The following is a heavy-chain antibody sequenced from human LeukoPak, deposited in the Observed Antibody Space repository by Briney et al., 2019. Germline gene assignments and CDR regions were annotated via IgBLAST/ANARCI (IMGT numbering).Heavy chain of an antibody. V-gene: IGHV3-30-3*01. J-gene: IGHJ4*02. CDR2: ISYGGSNK. CDR1: GFTFSSYA. Sequence: PGGSLRLSCAASGFTFSSYAMHWVRQAPGKGLEGVAVISYGGSNKYYADSVKGRFTISRDNSKNTLYLQMSSLRAEDTAVYYCARDRYYYDSSGYPKWGQGTLVTVSS. D-gene: IGHD3-22*01. CDR3: ARDRYYYDSSGYPK.